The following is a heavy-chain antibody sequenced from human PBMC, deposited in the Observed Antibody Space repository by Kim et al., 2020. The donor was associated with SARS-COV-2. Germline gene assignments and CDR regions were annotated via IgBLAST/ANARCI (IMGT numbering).Heavy chain of an antibody. D-gene: IGHD2-15*01. J-gene: IGHJ6*02. CDR3: ARLVYCSSGSCYPYYYYGMDV. CDR1: GFTFSRYE. V-gene: IGHV3-48*03. CDR2: ISSRGTTI. Sequence: GGSLRLSCAVSGFTFSRYEMNWVRQAPGKGLEWISYISSRGTTIYYADSVKGRFAISRDNAKNSLYLQMNSLRAEDTAVYYCARLVYCSSGSCYPYYYYGMDVWGQGTTVTVSS.